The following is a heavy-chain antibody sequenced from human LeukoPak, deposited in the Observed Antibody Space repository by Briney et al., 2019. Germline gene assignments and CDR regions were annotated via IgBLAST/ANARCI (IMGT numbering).Heavy chain of an antibody. CDR3: ARGPYGSGSYYNVEDAFDI. V-gene: IGHV4-38-2*02. CDR2: IYHSGST. Sequence: SETLSLTCPVPGYSIRRGYYWGWIRQPPGKGLEWIGSIYHSGSTYYNPSLQNRVTISIDASKNHFSLMLSSVPAADAAVYYCARGPYGSGSYYNVEDAFDIWGQGTMVTVSS. J-gene: IGHJ3*02. D-gene: IGHD3-10*01. CDR1: GYSIRRGYY.